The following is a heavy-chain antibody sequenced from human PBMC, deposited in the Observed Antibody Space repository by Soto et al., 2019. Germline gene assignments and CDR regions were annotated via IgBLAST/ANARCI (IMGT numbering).Heavy chain of an antibody. J-gene: IGHJ4*02. Sequence: SSETLSLTCAVSGGSISSGGYSWSWIRQPPGKGLEWIGYIYHSGSTYYNPSLKSRVTISVDRSKNQFSLKLSSVTAADTAVYYCARYIVAVPAAIKGGFDYWGQGTLVTVSS. V-gene: IGHV4-30-2*01. CDR1: GGSISSGGYS. D-gene: IGHD2-2*01. CDR3: ARYIVAVPAAIKGGFDY. CDR2: IYHSGST.